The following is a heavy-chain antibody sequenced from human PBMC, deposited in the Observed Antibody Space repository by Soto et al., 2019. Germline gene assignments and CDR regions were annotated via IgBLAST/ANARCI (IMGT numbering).Heavy chain of an antibody. J-gene: IGHJ1*01. D-gene: IGHD4-17*01. Sequence: GGSLRLSCAASGFTFSSYAMSWVRQAPGKGLEWVSAISGSGGSTYYADSVKGRFTISRDNSKNTLYLQMNSLRAEDTAVYYCAKEPYPDGDLFLLYFQHWGQGTLVTVSS. CDR1: GFTFSSYA. CDR2: ISGSGGST. V-gene: IGHV3-23*01. CDR3: AKEPYPDGDLFLLYFQH.